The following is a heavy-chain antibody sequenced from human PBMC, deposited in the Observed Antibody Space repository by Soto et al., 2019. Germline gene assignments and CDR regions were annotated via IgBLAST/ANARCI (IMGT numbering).Heavy chain of an antibody. D-gene: IGHD3-10*01. V-gene: IGHV3-30*18. J-gene: IGHJ5*02. CDR2: ISSDGGTE. CDR1: GFTFSSYG. CDR3: AKHPGTWAGWFDP. Sequence: QVQLVESGGGVVQPGRSLRLSCAASGFTFSSYGMHWVRQAPGKGLEWVAVISSDGGTEYSADSVRGRFTISRDNSKSTLYLRMDSLKPEDTAVYFCAKHPGTWAGWFDPWGQGTLVTVSS.